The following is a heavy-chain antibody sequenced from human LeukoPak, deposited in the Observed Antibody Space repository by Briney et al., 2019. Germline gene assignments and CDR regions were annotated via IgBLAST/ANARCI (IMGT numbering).Heavy chain of an antibody. CDR2: FDPEDGET. Sequence: GASVKVSCKVSGYTLTELSMHWVRQAPGKGLEWMGGFDPEDGETIYAQKFQGRVTMTEDTSTDTAYMELSSLRSEDTAVYYCATGGAYCGGDCDPTDYWGQGTLVTVSS. V-gene: IGHV1-24*01. CDR3: ATGGAYCGGDCDPTDY. D-gene: IGHD2-21*02. J-gene: IGHJ4*02. CDR1: GYTLTELS.